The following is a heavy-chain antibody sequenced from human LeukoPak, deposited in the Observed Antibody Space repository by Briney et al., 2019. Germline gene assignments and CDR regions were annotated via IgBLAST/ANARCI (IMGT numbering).Heavy chain of an antibody. D-gene: IGHD2-21*01. CDR3: AKARPELLLNALDV. J-gene: IGHJ3*01. V-gene: IGHV3-23*01. CDR1: GFTFITSA. Sequence: GGSLRLSCAASGFTFITSAVTWVRQAPGKGLEWVSTISGSGGSTYYADYLNGRFTISRDNSKNTLFLHMIRLRAEDTAVYYCAKARPELLLNALDVWGQGTVVSVSS. CDR2: ISGSGGST.